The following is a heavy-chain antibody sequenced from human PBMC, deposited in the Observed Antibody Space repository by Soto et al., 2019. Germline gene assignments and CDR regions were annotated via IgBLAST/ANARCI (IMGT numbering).Heavy chain of an antibody. D-gene: IGHD3-3*01. J-gene: IGHJ6*02. CDR3: ARDCAVYDFWSGYRYYYYGMDV. V-gene: IGHV4-34*01. CDR2: INHSGST. CDR1: GGSFSGYY. Sequence: SETLSLTCAVYGGSFSGYYWSWVRQPPGKGLEWIGEINHSGSTNYNPSLKSRVTISVDTSKNQFSLKLSSVTAAGTAVYYCARDCAVYDFWSGYRYYYYGMDVWGQGTTVTVSS.